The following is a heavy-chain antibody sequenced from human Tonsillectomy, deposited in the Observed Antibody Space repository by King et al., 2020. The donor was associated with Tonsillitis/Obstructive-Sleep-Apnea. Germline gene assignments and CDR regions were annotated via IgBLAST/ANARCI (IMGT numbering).Heavy chain of an antibody. CDR3: AKARLHSGYEANY. D-gene: IGHD5-12*01. CDR2: IRGMGVSK. CDR1: GFTFRSYA. J-gene: IGHJ4*02. Sequence: VQLVESGGGLVQPWGALRLSCAASGFTFRSYAMSWVRLAPGKGLGWVSAIRGMGVSKYCADTVKGRFTISRDNSKNTLYLQMNSLRAEDTAVYYCAKARLHSGYEANYWGQGTLVTVSS. V-gene: IGHV3-23*04.